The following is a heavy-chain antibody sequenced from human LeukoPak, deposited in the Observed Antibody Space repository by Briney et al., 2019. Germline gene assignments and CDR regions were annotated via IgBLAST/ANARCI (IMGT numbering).Heavy chain of an antibody. CDR2: INHSGST. Sequence: PSETLSLTCAVYGGSFSGYYWSWIRQPPGKGLEWIGEINHSGSTNYNPSLKSRVTISVDTSKNQFSLKLSSVTAADTAVYYCAGSDSSGYYYVVLKVLPFDYWGQGTLVTVSS. D-gene: IGHD3-22*01. CDR3: AGSDSSGYYYVVLKVLPFDY. CDR1: GGSFSGYY. V-gene: IGHV4-34*01. J-gene: IGHJ4*02.